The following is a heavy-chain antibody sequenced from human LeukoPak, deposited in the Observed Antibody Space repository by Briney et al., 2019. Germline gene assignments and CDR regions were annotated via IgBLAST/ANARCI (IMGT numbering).Heavy chain of an antibody. CDR2: IWDDGSSK. CDR1: GFTFSCYG. Sequence: PGGSLRLSCAASGFTFSCYGMHWARQAAGKGLGWVAVIWDDGSSKYYGDSVKGRFTISRDNSKNTLYLQMNSLRAEDTAVYYCAKPPRGSGSFLIDFWGEGTLVTVSS. D-gene: IGHD1-26*01. CDR3: AKPPRGSGSFLIDF. J-gene: IGHJ4*02. V-gene: IGHV3-33*06.